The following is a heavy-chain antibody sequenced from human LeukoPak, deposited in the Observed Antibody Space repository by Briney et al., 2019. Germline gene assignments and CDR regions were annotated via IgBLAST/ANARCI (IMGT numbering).Heavy chain of an antibody. CDR2: IRSKPYGGTS. D-gene: IGHD2-15*01. CDR1: GFTFGDYA. J-gene: IGHJ4*02. Sequence: PGGSLRLSCAVSGFTFGDYAMSWVRQAPGKGLEWVGSIRSKPYGGTSDYAASVKGRFTISRDDSKGIVYLQVNSLKTEDTAVYYCTRDGGFLYYLDYWGQGALVTVSS. V-gene: IGHV3-49*04. CDR3: TRDGGFLYYLDY.